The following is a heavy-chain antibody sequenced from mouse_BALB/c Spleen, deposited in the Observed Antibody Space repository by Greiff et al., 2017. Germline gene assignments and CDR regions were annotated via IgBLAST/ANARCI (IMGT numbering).Heavy chain of an antibody. D-gene: IGHD2-10*01. CDR1: GFTFSSFG. V-gene: IGHV5-17*02. CDR3: ARSYYGNPFDY. Sequence: EVQVVESGGGLVQPGGSRKLSCAASGFTFSSFGMHWVRQAPEKGLEWVAYISSGSSTIYYADTVKGRFTISRDNPKNTLFLQMTSLRSEDTAMYYCARSYYGNPFDYWGQGTTLTVSS. CDR2: ISSGSSTI. J-gene: IGHJ2*01.